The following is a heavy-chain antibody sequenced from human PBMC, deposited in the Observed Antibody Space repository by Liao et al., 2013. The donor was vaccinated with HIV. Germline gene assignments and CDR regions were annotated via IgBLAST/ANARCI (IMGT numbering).Heavy chain of an antibody. CDR1: GGSVSGYY. V-gene: IGHV4-34*01. Sequence: QVQLQQWGAGLSKPSETLSLTCAVYGGSVSGYYWSWIRQPPGKGLEWIGEINHSGSINYNPSLKSRVTISVDTSKNQFSLKLRSVTAADTAVYYCAREWLGFDSWGQGTLVTVSS. CDR2: INHSGSI. CDR3: AREWLGFDS. D-gene: IGHD6-19*01. J-gene: IGHJ5*01.